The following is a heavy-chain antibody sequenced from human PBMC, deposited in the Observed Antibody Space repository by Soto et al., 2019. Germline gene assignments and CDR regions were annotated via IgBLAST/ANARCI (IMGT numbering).Heavy chain of an antibody. CDR2: ISISGSSGSII. Sequence: LRLSCAVSGFTFSDYYMSWIRQAPGKGLEWVSYISISGSSGSIIYYADSVKGRFTISRDNAKNSLYLQMNSLRGEDKAVYYCARDLGYFASDGYFDYWGQGARVTVSS. D-gene: IGHD3-22*01. CDR1: GFTFSDYY. V-gene: IGHV3-11*01. CDR3: ARDLGYFASDGYFDY. J-gene: IGHJ4*02.